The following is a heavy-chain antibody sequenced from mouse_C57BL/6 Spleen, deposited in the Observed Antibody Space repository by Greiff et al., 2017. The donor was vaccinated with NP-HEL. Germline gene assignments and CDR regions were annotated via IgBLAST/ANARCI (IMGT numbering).Heavy chain of an antibody. CDR2: IYWDDDK. CDR1: GFSLSTSGMG. Sequence: QVTLKESGPGILQSSQTLSLTCSFSGFSLSTSGMGVSWIRQPSGKGLEWLAHIYWDDDKRYNPSLKSRLTISKDTSRNQVFLKITSVDTADTATYYCARRALGYDYDGNYAMDYWGQGTSVTVSS. J-gene: IGHJ4*01. V-gene: IGHV8-12*01. D-gene: IGHD2-4*01. CDR3: ARRALGYDYDGNYAMDY.